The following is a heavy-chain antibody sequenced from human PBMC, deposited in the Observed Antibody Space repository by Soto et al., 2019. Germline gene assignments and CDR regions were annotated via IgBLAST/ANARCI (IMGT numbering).Heavy chain of an antibody. J-gene: IGHJ4*02. D-gene: IGHD3-3*01. CDR3: ARNYDLSSGYENFDY. CDR2: IWYNGSKK. CDR1: GFTFSSYG. V-gene: IGHV3-33*01. Sequence: GWSLRLSCAACGFTFSSYGMYRVRQAPGKGLEWVAVIWYNGSKKYYVDSVKGRFTISRDNSKNTLYLQMNSLRAEDTAVYYCARNYDLSSGYENFDYWGQGT.